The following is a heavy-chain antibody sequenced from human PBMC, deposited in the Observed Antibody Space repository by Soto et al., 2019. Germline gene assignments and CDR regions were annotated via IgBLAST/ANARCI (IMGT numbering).Heavy chain of an antibody. CDR2: IYYSGST. V-gene: IGHV4-61*01. CDR1: GGSVSSGSYY. J-gene: IGHJ4*03. D-gene: IGHD3-9*01. Sequence: SETLSLTCTVSGGSVSSGSYYWSWIRQPPGKGLEWIGYIYYSGSTNYNPSLKSRVTISVDTSKNQFSLKLSSVTAADTAVYYCAREKYYDILTGYYRYFDY. CDR3: AREKYYDILTGYYRYFDY.